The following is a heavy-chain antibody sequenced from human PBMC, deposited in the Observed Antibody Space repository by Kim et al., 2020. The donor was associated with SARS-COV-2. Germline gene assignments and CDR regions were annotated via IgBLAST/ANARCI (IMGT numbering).Heavy chain of an antibody. J-gene: IGHJ4*02. CDR3: AGTARGANFDY. D-gene: IGHD1-26*01. Sequence: NYNHSLRVRITISVDTSKNQFAMKLSSVTAADTAVYYCAGTARGANFDYWGRGALVTVSS. V-gene: IGHV4-4*09.